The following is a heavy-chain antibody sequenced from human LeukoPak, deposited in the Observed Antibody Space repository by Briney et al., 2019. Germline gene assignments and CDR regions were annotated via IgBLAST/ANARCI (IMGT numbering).Heavy chain of an antibody. D-gene: IGHD3-3*01. Sequence: GGALRLSCAASGFTFSSYAMSWVRQAPGKGLEWVSYISSGGGNTPEYAESVKGRFTISRDNAKNSSYLQMNNLRVEDTAVYYCVRGLRFLGINNYWGQGILVTVSS. CDR2: ISSGGGNTP. CDR3: VRGLRFLGINNY. J-gene: IGHJ4*02. CDR1: GFTFSSYA. V-gene: IGHV3-48*04.